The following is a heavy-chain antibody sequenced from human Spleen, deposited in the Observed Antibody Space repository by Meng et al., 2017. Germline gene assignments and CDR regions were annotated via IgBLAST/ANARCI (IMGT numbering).Heavy chain of an antibody. V-gene: IGHV4-39*01. D-gene: IGHD2-15*01. Sequence: QLQLQESVPGLVKPSETLSLICTVSGDSISSSNYYWGWIRQPPGKGLEWIGTIYYSGTTDYNPSLRSRVTISVDTSKKQFSLKLRSVTAADTAVYYCVRQRYCSAGSCYSDYWGQGTLVTVSS. CDR2: IYYSGTT. CDR3: VRQRYCSAGSCYSDY. CDR1: GDSISSSNYY. J-gene: IGHJ4*02.